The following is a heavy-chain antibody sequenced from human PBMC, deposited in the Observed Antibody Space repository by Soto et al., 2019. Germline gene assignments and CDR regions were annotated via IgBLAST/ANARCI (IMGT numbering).Heavy chain of an antibody. CDR2: IYSGDAT. CDR1: EFRPSSNY. V-gene: IGHV3-53*01. CDR3: ARPTSSGFIYF. J-gene: IGHJ4*02. D-gene: IGHD3-22*01. Sequence: GVSLRLSFVSSEFRPSSNYMGWFRQAPGKGPEWVSGIYSGDATFYADSVKGRFTISKDNSMNTLYLQMDSLRVEDTAVYYCARPTSSGFIYFWGQGTLVTVSS.